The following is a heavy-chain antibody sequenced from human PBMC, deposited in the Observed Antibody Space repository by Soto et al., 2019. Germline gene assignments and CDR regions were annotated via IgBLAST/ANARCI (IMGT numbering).Heavy chain of an antibody. Sequence: SETLSLTCAVYGGSFSGYYWSWIRQPPGKGLEWIGEINHSGSTNYNPSLKSRVTISVDTSKNQFSLKLSSVTAADTAVYYCARGGYGVELRYFDWLPAVGPSWFDPWGQGTLVTVS. V-gene: IGHV4-34*01. CDR1: GGSFSGYY. J-gene: IGHJ5*02. D-gene: IGHD3-9*01. CDR3: ARGGYGVELRYFDWLPAVGPSWFDP. CDR2: INHSGST.